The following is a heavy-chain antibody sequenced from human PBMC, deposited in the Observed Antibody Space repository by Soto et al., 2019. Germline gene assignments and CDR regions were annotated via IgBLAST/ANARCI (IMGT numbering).Heavy chain of an antibody. CDR1: GFTFSSYC. V-gene: IGHV3-30-3*01. J-gene: IGHJ6*02. CDR3: ATELSPRDYYGMDV. Sequence: PGGSLRLSCAASGFTFSSYCMHWARQAPGKGLEWVTVISYDGSNKYYTDSVKGRFTISRDNSKNTVYLQMNSLRAEDTAVYYCATELSPRDYYGMDVWGQGTTVTVSS. CDR2: ISYDGSNK. D-gene: IGHD3-10*01.